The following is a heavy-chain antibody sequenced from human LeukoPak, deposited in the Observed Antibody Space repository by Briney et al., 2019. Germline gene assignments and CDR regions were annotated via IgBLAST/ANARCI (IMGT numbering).Heavy chain of an antibody. Sequence: SETLSLTXTVSGGSISSYYWSWIRQPAGKGLEWIGRIYTSGSTNYNPSLTSRVTMSVDTSKNQFSLKLSSVTAADTAVYYCARGFDYYDSSGYYYVGAFDIWGQGTMVTVSS. D-gene: IGHD3-22*01. J-gene: IGHJ3*02. CDR1: GGSISSYY. CDR2: IYTSGST. V-gene: IGHV4-4*07. CDR3: ARGFDYYDSSGYYYVGAFDI.